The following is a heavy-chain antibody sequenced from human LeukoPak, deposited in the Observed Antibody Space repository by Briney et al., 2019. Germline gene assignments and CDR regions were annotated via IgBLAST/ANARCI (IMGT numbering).Heavy chain of an antibody. CDR2: ISSGSYYR. J-gene: IGHJ3*02. CDR1: GFTFSTSS. CDR3: ARSTTENAFDI. D-gene: IGHD1-1*01. Sequence: GGSLRLSCAASGFTFSTSSMTWVRQAPGKGLEWVSSISSGSYYRYYVYSVKGRFTTSRDNAKNSLYLQMNSLRAEDTAVYYCARSTTENAFDIWGQGTMVSVSS. V-gene: IGHV3-21*01.